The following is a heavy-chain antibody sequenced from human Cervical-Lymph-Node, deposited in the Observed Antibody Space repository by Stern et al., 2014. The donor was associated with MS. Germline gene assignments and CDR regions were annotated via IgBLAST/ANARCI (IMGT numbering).Heavy chain of an antibody. D-gene: IGHD1-26*01. Sequence: EVQLVESGGGLVKPGGSLRLSCAASGFTFSSYSMNWVRQAPGKGLEWVSSISSSSSYIYYAASVKGRFTISRDNAKNSLYLQMNSLRAEDTAVYYCARDVEVGATVAFDIWGQGTMVTVSS. J-gene: IGHJ3*02. CDR1: GFTFSSYS. CDR2: ISSSSSYI. V-gene: IGHV3-21*01. CDR3: ARDVEVGATVAFDI.